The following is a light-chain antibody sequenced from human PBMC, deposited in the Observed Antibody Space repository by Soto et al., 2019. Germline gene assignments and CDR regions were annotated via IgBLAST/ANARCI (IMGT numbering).Light chain of an antibody. Sequence: EFVLTHCPGTLSLSPGGRATLSCGSSQTVRNNYLAWYQQKPGQAPRLLIYDASSRATGIPDRFSGGGSGTDFTLTISRLEPEDFEVYYRQQFSSDPLTFGGGTKVDIK. CDR2: DAS. J-gene: IGKJ4*01. CDR3: QQFSSDPLT. V-gene: IGKV3-20*01. CDR1: QTVRNNY.